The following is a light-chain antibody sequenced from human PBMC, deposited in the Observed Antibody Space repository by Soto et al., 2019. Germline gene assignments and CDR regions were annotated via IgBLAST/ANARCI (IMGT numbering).Light chain of an antibody. V-gene: IGLV2-23*01. CDR2: EGS. Sequence: QSALTQPASASGSPGQSITISCTGTSSDVGSYNLVSWYQQHPGKAPKLMIYEGSKRPSGVSNRFSGSKSGNTASLTISGLQAEDDADYYCCSYAGSSTAVVFGGGTKLTVL. CDR3: CSYAGSSTAVV. CDR1: SSDVGSYNL. J-gene: IGLJ2*01.